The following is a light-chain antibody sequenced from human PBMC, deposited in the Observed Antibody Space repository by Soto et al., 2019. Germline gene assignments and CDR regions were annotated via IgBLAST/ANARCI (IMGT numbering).Light chain of an antibody. Sequence: QSVLTQPRSVSGSPGQSVTISCTGTSSDVSGYNYVSWYQQHPGKAPKLMIYDVSKRPSGVPDRLSGSKSGNTASLTISGLQAEDEADYYCCSYAGSYTDVFGTGTKVTVL. V-gene: IGLV2-11*01. CDR2: DVS. CDR1: SSDVSGYNY. J-gene: IGLJ1*01. CDR3: CSYAGSYTDV.